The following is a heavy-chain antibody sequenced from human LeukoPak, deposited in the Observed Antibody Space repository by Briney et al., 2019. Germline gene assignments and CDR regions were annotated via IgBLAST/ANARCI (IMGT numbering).Heavy chain of an antibody. J-gene: IGHJ5*02. CDR3: ARNRGYTYDYDSFDP. CDR2: ISSRSSAI. D-gene: IGHD5-18*01. Sequence: GGSLRLSCAATGFTFSSYTMNWLRQAPGKGLEWVSYISSRSSAIYYTDSVKGRFTISRDNSRDTLYLQVNSLRGDDTAIYYCARNRGYTYDYDSFDPWGQGTLVTVSS. V-gene: IGHV3-48*01. CDR1: GFTFSSYT.